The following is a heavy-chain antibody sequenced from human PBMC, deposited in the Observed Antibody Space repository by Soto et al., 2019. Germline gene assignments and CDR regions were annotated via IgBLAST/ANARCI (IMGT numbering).Heavy chain of an antibody. D-gene: IGHD5-12*01. V-gene: IGHV1-18*01. CDR3: ARVQSGYDFAY. CDR1: GYTFTSYG. J-gene: IGHJ4*02. Sequence: QVQLVQSGAEVKKPGASVKISCKTSGYTFTSYGINWVRQAPGQGLEWMGWITDYNDNTPYAQKVQGRVTMTTDTSTSTAYMELRSPRSDDTAVYYCARVQSGYDFAYWGQGTLVTVSS. CDR2: ITDYNDNT.